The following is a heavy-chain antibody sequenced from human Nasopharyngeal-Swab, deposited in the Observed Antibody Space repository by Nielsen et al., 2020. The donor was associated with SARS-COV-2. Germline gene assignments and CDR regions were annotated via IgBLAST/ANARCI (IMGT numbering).Heavy chain of an antibody. V-gene: IGHV1-3*01. J-gene: IGHJ6*03. CDR2: INAGNGNT. CDR3: ARDPTVTTDYYYYYYMDV. D-gene: IGHD4-17*01. Sequence: WVRQAPGQRLEWMGWINAGNGNTKYSRKFQGRVTITRDTSASTAYMELSSLRSEDTAVYYCARDPTVTTDYYYYYYMDVWGEGTTVTVSS.